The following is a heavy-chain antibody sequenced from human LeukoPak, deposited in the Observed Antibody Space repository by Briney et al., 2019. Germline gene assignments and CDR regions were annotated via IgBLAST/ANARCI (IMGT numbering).Heavy chain of an antibody. D-gene: IGHD3-10*01. CDR3: AKDYLYYYGSGSYYNDRDY. CDR2: ISSSGST. Sequence: GGSLRLSCAASGFTFSDYYMSWIRQAPGKGLEWVSYISSSGSTYYADSVKGRFTISRDNSKNTLYLQMNSLRAEDTAVYYCAKDYLYYYGSGSYYNDRDYWGQGTLVTVSS. V-gene: IGHV3-11*01. J-gene: IGHJ4*02. CDR1: GFTFSDYY.